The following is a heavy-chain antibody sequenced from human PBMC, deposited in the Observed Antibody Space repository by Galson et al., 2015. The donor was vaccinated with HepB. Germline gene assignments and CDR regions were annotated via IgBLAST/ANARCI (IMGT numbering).Heavy chain of an antibody. D-gene: IGHD3-10*01. J-gene: IGHJ3*02. CDR1: GGTFSSYA. V-gene: IGHV1-69*04. CDR3: ANVGKAGRRKDAFDI. Sequence: SVKVSCKASGGTFSSYAISWVRQAPGQGLEWMGRIIPILGIANYAQKFKGRVTITADKSTSTAYMELSSLRSEDTAVYYCANVGKAGRRKDAFDIWGQGTMVTVSS. CDR2: IIPILGIA.